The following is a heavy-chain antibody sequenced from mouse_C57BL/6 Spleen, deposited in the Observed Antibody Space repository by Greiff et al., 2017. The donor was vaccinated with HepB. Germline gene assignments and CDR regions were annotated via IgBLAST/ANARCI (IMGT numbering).Heavy chain of an antibody. CDR2: INPNNGGT. CDR3: ARTPMVTTSAMDY. CDR1: GYTFTDYY. V-gene: IGHV1-26*01. D-gene: IGHD2-2*01. Sequence: EVQLQQSGPELVKPGASVKISCKASGYTFTDYYMNWVKQSHGKSLEWIGDINPNNGGTSYNQKFKGKATLTVDKSSSTAYMELRSLTSEDSAVYHCARTPMVTTSAMDYWGQGTSVTVSS. J-gene: IGHJ4*01.